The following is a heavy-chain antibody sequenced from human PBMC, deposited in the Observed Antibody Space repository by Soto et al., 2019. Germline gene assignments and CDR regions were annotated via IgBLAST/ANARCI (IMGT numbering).Heavy chain of an antibody. CDR3: ARDRPRWGRFEGSDYYYWCGMDV. CDR2: INPNSGGT. CDR1: GYTFTGYY. V-gene: IGHV1-2*02. Sequence: ASVKVSCKASGYTFTGYYMHWVRQAPGQGLEWMGWINPNSGGTNYAQKFQGRVTMTRDTSISTAYMELSRLRSDDTAVYYCARDRPRWGRFEGSDYYYWCGMDVWGEGTTVTV. J-gene: IGHJ6*02. D-gene: IGHD3-3*01.